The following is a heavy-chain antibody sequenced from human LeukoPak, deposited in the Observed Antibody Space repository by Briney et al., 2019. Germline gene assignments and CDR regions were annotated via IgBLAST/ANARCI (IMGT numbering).Heavy chain of an antibody. CDR1: GFTFSSYG. CDR3: AKDLGWQLDY. CDR2: IRYDGSNK. J-gene: IGHJ4*02. D-gene: IGHD2-15*01. Sequence: GGSLRLSCAASGFTFSSYGMHWVRQAPGKGLEWVAFIRYDGSNKYYADSVKGRLTISRDNSKNTLYLQVNSLRAEDTAVYYCAKDLGWQLDYWGQGTLVTVSS. V-gene: IGHV3-30*02.